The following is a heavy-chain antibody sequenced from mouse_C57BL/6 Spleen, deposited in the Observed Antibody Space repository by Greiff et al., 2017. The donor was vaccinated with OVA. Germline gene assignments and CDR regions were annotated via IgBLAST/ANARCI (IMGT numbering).Heavy chain of an antibody. CDR2: IHPNSGST. J-gene: IGHJ4*01. CDR3: ASQLRLQDAMDY. V-gene: IGHV1-64*01. CDR1: GYTFTSYW. Sequence: QVQLQQPGAELVKPGASVKLSCKASGYTFTSYWMHWVKQRPGQGLEWIGMIHPNSGSTNYNEKFKSKATLTVDKSSSTAYMQLSSLTSEYSAVYYCASQLRLQDAMDYWGQGTSVTVSS. D-gene: IGHD3-2*02.